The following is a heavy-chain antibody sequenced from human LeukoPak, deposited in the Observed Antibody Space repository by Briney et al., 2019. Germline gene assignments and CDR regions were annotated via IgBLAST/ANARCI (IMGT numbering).Heavy chain of an antibody. J-gene: IGHJ4*02. Sequence: GGSLRLSCGASGFTFNNYGMHWVRQAPGKGPEWMAFIPYDESNKYYADSVKGRFTISRDNSKNTLYLQMNSLRVEDAAAYYCAKAYCASTVCYGGGKIDFWGQGTLVTVSS. V-gene: IGHV3-30*02. CDR3: AKAYCASTVCYGGGKIDF. D-gene: IGHD2-2*01. CDR2: IPYDESNK. CDR1: GFTFNNYG.